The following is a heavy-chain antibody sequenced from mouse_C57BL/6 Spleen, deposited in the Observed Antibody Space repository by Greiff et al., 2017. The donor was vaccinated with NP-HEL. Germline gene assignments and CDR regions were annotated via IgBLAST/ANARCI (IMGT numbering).Heavy chain of an antibody. CDR1: GYTFTSYW. CDR2: IHPNSGST. J-gene: IGHJ2*01. CDR3: ARRATVHYFDY. V-gene: IGHV1-64*01. D-gene: IGHD1-1*01. Sequence: VQLQQSGAELVKPGASVKLSCKASGYTFTSYWMHWVKQRPGQGLEWIGMIHPNSGSTNYNEKFKSKATLTVDKSSSTAYMQLSSLTSEDSAVYYCARRATVHYFDYWGQGTTLTVSS.